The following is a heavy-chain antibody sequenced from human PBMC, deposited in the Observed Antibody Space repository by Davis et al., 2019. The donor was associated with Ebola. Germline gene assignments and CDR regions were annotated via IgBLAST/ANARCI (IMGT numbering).Heavy chain of an antibody. CDR3: TSWFRDLDY. J-gene: IGHJ4*02. D-gene: IGHD3-10*01. V-gene: IGHV3-73*01. CDR1: GFTFSSYW. Sequence: GESLKISCAASGFTFSSYWMSWVRQASGKGLEWVGRIRSKANSYATAYAASVKGRFTISRDDSKNTAYLQMNSLKTEDTAVYYCTSWFRDLDYWGQGTLVTVSS. CDR2: IRSKANSYAT.